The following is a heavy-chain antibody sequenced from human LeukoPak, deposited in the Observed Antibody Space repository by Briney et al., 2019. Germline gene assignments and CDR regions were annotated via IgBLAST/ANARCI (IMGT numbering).Heavy chain of an antibody. Sequence: SETLSLTCTVSSSSLFRSTTFHWGWLRQPPGKGLEWIASVSQIGSTYFNPSLKSRVAISVDKSKNQYSLQLNSVTPADTAVYYCATTEMPHGYYYYYYMDVWGKGTTVTISS. CDR3: ATTEMPHGYYYYYYMDV. CDR1: SSSLFRSTTFH. CDR2: VSQIGST. V-gene: IGHV4-39*07. J-gene: IGHJ6*03. D-gene: IGHD5-24*01.